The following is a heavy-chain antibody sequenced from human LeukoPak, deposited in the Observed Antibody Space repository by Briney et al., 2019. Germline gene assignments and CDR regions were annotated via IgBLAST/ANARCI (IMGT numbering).Heavy chain of an antibody. D-gene: IGHD3-9*01. V-gene: IGHV3-23*01. CDR2: ITGSGAST. CDR3: ARPHYDILTGYMYYFDY. CDR1: GFTFSSYA. Sequence: PGASLRLSCAASGFTFSSYAMTWVRQAPGQGLEWVSHITGSGASTYYADSVKGRFTISRDNSNNSLYLQMNSLRADDTAVYYCARPHYDILTGYMYYFDYWGQGTLVTVSS. J-gene: IGHJ4*02.